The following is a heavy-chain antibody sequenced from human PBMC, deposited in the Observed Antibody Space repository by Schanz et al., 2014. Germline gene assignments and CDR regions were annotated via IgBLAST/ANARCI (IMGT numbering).Heavy chain of an antibody. Sequence: QVQLQESGPGLVKPSATLTLTCDVSGVSITTSNWWSWVRQPPGKGLEWIGEVFHSGISNSNPSLKTRVTISLDKSKNQFSMKLKSVTAADTAVYFCARFRESANLGDEETGSLNYFDSWGQGAL. CDR1: GVSITTSNW. V-gene: IGHV4-4*02. CDR3: ARFRESANLGDEETGSLNYFDS. D-gene: IGHD3-10*01. J-gene: IGHJ4*02. CDR2: VFHSGIS.